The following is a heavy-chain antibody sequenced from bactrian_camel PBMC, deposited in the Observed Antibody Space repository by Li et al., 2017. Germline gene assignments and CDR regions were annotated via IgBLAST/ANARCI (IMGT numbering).Heavy chain of an antibody. D-gene: IGHD2*01. Sequence: VQLVESGGGLVQPGESLRVSCAASGFTFKDYDMSWVRQAPGKGLEWVSAINSGGSTTYSAESVKGRFTISRDNAKNTVYLQLNSLKTEDMAMYYCAQETYGTPAYWGQGTQVTVS. CDR2: INSGGSTT. J-gene: IGHJ4*01. V-gene: IGHV3S40*01. CDR3: AQETYGTPAY. CDR1: GFTFKDYD.